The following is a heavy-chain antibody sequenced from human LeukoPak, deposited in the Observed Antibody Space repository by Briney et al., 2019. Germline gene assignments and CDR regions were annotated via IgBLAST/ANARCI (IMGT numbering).Heavy chain of an antibody. CDR2: IYYSGST. J-gene: IGHJ3*02. CDR3: ARIDSSFAFDI. CDR1: GGSISSYY. V-gene: IGHV4-59*01. Sequence: SETLSLTCTVSGGSISSYYWSWIRQPPRKGLEWIGYIYYSGSTNYNPSLKSRVNISVDTSKNQFSLKLSSVTAADTAVYYCARIDSSFAFDIWGQGTMVTVSS. D-gene: IGHD6-6*01.